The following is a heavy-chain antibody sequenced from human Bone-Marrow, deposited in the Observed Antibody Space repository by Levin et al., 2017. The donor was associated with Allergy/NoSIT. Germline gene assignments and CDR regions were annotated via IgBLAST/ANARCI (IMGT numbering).Heavy chain of an antibody. V-gene: IGHV3-49*04. CDR1: GFTFRDSS. D-gene: IGHD6-19*01. J-gene: IGHJ6*04. CDR2: IKSKTLGGTT. CDR3: SRVDYRLVFLTFKHYGMDV. Sequence: GESLKISCTASGFTFRDSSMTWVRQAPGKGLEWVGFIKSKTLGGTTEFAASVKGRFTMSRDDSKNIAYLQMSSLRTEDTAVYYCSRVDYRLVFLTFKHYGMDVWGKGTTVTVSS.